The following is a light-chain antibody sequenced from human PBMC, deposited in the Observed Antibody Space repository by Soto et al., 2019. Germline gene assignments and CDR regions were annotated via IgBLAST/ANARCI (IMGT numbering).Light chain of an antibody. CDR1: SSDVGAYNY. Sequence: QSALTQPVSVSGSPGQSITMSCTGTSSDVGAYNYVYWYRQHPGEAPKLIIYDVSNRPSGVSNRFSGSKSGNTASLIISGLQAEDEADYYCTSYTSSSGYVFGTGTKVTVL. CDR2: DVS. V-gene: IGLV2-14*01. J-gene: IGLJ1*01. CDR3: TSYTSSSGYV.